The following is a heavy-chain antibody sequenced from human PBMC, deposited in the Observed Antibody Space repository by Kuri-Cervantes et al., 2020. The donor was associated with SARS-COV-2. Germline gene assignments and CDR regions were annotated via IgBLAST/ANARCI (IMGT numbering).Heavy chain of an antibody. CDR1: GFTFSSYA. D-gene: IGHD5-24*01. CDR3: ARDIGMATNRGLDY. V-gene: IGHV3-30-3*01. CDR2: ISYDGSNK. J-gene: IGHJ4*02. Sequence: GESLKISCAASGFTFSSYAMHWVRQAPGKGLEWVAVISYDGSNKYYADSVKGRFIVSRDNSKNTLYLQMNSLRAEDTAVYYCARDIGMATNRGLDYWGQGTLVTVSS.